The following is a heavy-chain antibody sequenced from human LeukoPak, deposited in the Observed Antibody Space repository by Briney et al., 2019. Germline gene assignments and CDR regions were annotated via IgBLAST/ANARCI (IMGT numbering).Heavy chain of an antibody. J-gene: IGHJ6*03. D-gene: IGHD5-12*01. Sequence: SETLSLTCAVYGGSFSGYYWSWIRQPPGKGLEWIGEINHSGSTNYNPSLKSRVTISVDTSKNQFSLKLSSVTAADTAVYYCARDRSGYDFLALYYYYYMDVWGKGTTVTVFS. CDR3: ARDRSGYDFLALYYYYYMDV. CDR2: INHSGST. CDR1: GGSFSGYY. V-gene: IGHV4-34*01.